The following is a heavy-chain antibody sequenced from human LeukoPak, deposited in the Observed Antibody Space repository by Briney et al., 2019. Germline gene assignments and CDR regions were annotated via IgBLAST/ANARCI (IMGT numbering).Heavy chain of an antibody. V-gene: IGHV4-39*07. CDR2: IFYSGST. D-gene: IGHD3-22*01. CDR1: GGSISSSSYY. Sequence: SETLSLTCTVSGGSISSSSYYWGWIRQPPGKGLEWVGSIFYSGSTYYNPSLKSRVTISVETSKNQFSLKLSSVTAADTAVYYCARVTGYMIEDYFDYWGQGTLVTVSS. CDR3: ARVTGYMIEDYFDY. J-gene: IGHJ4*02.